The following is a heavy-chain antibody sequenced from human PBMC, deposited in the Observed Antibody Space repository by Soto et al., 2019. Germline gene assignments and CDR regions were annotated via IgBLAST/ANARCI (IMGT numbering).Heavy chain of an antibody. D-gene: IGHD5-18*01. CDR2: IGTAGDT. J-gene: IGHJ4*02. CDR1: GFTFSSYD. CDR3: ASAKTHSTFDS. V-gene: IGHV3-13*01. Sequence: PGGSLRLSCAASGFTFSSYDMHWVRQATGKGLEWVSAIGTAGDTYYPGSVKGRFTISRENAKNSLYLQMNSLRAGDTAVYYCASAKTHSTFDSLGQRTLLTISS.